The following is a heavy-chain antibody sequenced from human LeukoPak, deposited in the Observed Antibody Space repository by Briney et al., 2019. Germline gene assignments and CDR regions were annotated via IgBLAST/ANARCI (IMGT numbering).Heavy chain of an antibody. Sequence: SETLSLTCAVYGGSFSGYYWSWIRQPPGKGLEWIGEINHSGSTNYNPSLKSRVTISVDTSKNQFSLKLSSVTAADTAVHYCARSIVVVPAGLFDPWGQGTLVTVSS. CDR1: GGSFSGYY. CDR2: INHSGST. CDR3: ARSIVVVPAGLFDP. J-gene: IGHJ5*02. V-gene: IGHV4-34*01. D-gene: IGHD2-2*01.